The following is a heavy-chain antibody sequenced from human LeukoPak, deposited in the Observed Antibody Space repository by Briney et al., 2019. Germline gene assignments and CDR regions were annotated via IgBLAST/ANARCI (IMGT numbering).Heavy chain of an antibody. J-gene: IGHJ4*02. D-gene: IGHD6-13*01. CDR3: TTNAAVGTWEVFDY. CDR1: GFTFSSYA. V-gene: IGHV3-15*01. CDR2: IKSKTNGGTT. Sequence: GGSLRLSCTASGFTFSSYAMTWVRQAPGKGLEWVGRIKSKTNGGTTDYAAPVKGRFTISRDDSKNTVYLQMNSLKTEDTAVYYCTTNAAVGTWEVFDYWGQGTLVTVSS.